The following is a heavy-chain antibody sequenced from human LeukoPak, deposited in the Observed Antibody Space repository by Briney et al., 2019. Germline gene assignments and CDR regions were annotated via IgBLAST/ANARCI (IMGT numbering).Heavy chain of an antibody. CDR3: ARGYRAESGYGDYSDY. V-gene: IGHV1-8*01. CDR2: MNPNSGNT. J-gene: IGHJ4*02. CDR1: GYTFTSYD. D-gene: IGHD5-12*01. Sequence: ASVKVSCKASGYTFTSYDINWVRQATGQGLEWMGWMNPNSGNTGYAQKFQGRVTMTRNTSISTAYMELSSLRSEDTAVYYCARGYRAESGYGDYSDYWGQGTLVTVSS.